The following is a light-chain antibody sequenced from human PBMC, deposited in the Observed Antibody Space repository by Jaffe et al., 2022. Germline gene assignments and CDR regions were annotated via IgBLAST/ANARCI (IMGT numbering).Light chain of an antibody. J-gene: IGLJ7*01. CDR1: NIGSKS. CDR2: YDS. CDR3: QVWDSSSDHGV. Sequence: SYVLTQPPSVSVAPGKTARITCGGNNIGSKSVHWYQQKPGQAPVLVIYYDSDRPSGIPERFSGSNSGNTATLTISRVEAGDEADYYCQVWDSSSDHGVFGGGTQLTVL. V-gene: IGLV3-21*04.